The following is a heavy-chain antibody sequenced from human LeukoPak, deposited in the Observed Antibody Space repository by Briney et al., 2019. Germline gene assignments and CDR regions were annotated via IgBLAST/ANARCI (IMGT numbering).Heavy chain of an antibody. CDR2: ISAYNGDT. J-gene: IGHJ6*02. Sequence: ASVKVSCKASGYTFTNYGITWVRQAPGQGLEWMGWISAYNGDTNYAQRFQGRITMTTDTSTTTAYMELRSLRSDDTAVYYCATLGDVLRLFPLISLDGMDVWGQGTTATVSS. CDR3: ATLGDVLRLFPLISLDGMDV. V-gene: IGHV1-18*01. D-gene: IGHD3-3*01. CDR1: GYTFTNYG.